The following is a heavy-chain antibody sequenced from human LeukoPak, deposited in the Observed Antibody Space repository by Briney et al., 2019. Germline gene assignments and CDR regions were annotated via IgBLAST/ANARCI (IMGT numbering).Heavy chain of an antibody. V-gene: IGHV1-18*01. Sequence: ASVKVSCKASGYTFTSYGTSWVRQAPGQGLEWMGWISAYNGNTNYAQKVQGRVTMTTDTSTSTAYMELRSLRSDDTAVYYCARSGYDFWSGYHYFDYWGQGTLVTVSS. CDR3: ARSGYDFWSGYHYFDY. D-gene: IGHD3-3*01. CDR1: GYTFTSYG. J-gene: IGHJ4*02. CDR2: ISAYNGNT.